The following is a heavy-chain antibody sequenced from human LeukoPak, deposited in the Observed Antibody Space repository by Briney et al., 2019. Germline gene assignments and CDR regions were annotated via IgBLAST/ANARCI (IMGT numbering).Heavy chain of an antibody. D-gene: IGHD4/OR15-4a*01. Sequence: GGPLRLSCAASGFTFSSYAMSWVRQAPGKGLEWVSTISGSGGITYYADSVKGRFTVSRDSSKNTQYLQMNSLRAEDTAVYYCAKVEDGTGYGPIDYWGQGTLVTVSS. CDR1: GFTFSSYA. J-gene: IGHJ4*02. CDR2: ISGSGGIT. CDR3: AKVEDGTGYGPIDY. V-gene: IGHV3-23*01.